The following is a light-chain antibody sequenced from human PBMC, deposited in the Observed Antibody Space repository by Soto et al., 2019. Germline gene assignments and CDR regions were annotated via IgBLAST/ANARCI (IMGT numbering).Light chain of an antibody. CDR1: SRDVGSYNL. CDR2: EGS. J-gene: IGLJ2*01. Sequence: QSALTQPASVSGSPGQSITISCTGTSRDVGSYNLVSWYQQHPGKAPKLMIYEGSKRPSGVSDRFSGSKSDYTASLAISGHQADDEADYYCGSYSGVPNVRFGGGTELTVL. V-gene: IGLV2-23*01. CDR3: GSYSGVPNVR.